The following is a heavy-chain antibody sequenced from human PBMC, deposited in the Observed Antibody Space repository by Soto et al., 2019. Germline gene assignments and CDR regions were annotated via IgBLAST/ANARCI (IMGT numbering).Heavy chain of an antibody. CDR1: GYSFTSYW. J-gene: IGHJ3*02. V-gene: IGHV5-51*01. CDR2: IYPGDSDT. CDR3: ARQSDDYGDYVGAFDI. Sequence: GESLKISCKGSGYSFTSYWIGWVRQMPGKGLEWMGIIYPGDSDTRYSPSFQGQVTISADKSISTAYLQWSSLKASDTAMYYCARQSDDYGDYVGAFDIWGQGTMVTVSS. D-gene: IGHD4-17*01.